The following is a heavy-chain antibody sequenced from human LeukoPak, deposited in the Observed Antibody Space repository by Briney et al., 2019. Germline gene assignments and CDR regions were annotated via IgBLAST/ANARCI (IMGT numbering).Heavy chain of an antibody. CDR2: INPNSGGT. V-gene: IGHV1-2*02. CDR3: ARDGFRRDGYNSGLDY. J-gene: IGHJ4*02. D-gene: IGHD5-24*01. CDR1: GYTFTGYY. Sequence: ASVKVSCKASGYTFTGYYMHWVRQAPGQGLEWMGWINPNSGGTNYAQKFQGRVTMTRDTSISTAYMELSRLTSDDTAVYYCARDGFRRDGYNSGLDYWGQGTLVTVSS.